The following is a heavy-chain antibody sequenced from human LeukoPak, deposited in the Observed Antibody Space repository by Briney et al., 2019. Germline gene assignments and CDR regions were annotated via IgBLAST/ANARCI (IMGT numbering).Heavy chain of an antibody. CDR2: INHSGST. Sequence: PSETLSLTCTVSGGSIRSSYYYWGWIRQPPGTGLEWIGEINHSGSTNYNPSLKSRVTISVDTSKNQFSLKLSSVTAADTAVYYCARISWLDSLWGQGTLVTVSS. CDR3: ARISWLDSL. CDR1: GGSIRSSYYY. J-gene: IGHJ4*02. D-gene: IGHD3/OR15-3a*01. V-gene: IGHV4-39*07.